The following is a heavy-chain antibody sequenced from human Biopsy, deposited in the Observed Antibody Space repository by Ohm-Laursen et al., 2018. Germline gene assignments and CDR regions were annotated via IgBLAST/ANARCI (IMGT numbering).Heavy chain of an antibody. CDR1: GFTFSTYW. Sequence: GSLRISCAASGFTFSTYWMTWVRQAPGKGLEWVANIKRDGSQSNHADSVKGRFTISRDNAKNSLYLQMNSLKTEDTALYYCARAGRYCSGGGCYSWFDSWGQGTLVTVSS. CDR2: IKRDGSQS. J-gene: IGHJ5*01. D-gene: IGHD2-15*01. CDR3: ARAGRYCSGGGCYSWFDS. V-gene: IGHV3-7*03.